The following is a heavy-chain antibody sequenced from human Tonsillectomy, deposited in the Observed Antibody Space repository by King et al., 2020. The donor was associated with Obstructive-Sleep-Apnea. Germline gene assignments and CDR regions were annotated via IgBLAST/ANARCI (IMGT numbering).Heavy chain of an antibody. J-gene: IGHJ4*02. Sequence: TLKESGPTVVKPTQTLTLTCTLSGSSLSTSGVGVGWIRQPPGKALEWLALIYWNDDKVYSSSLKSRLTISKDTSKNQVVLTMTNVDPVDTATYYCAQSYSGGLYQNSFDYWGQGTLVTVSS. CDR2: IYWNDDK. D-gene: IGHD6-19*01. CDR3: AQSYSGGLYQNSFDY. CDR1: GSSLSTSGVG. V-gene: IGHV2-5*01.